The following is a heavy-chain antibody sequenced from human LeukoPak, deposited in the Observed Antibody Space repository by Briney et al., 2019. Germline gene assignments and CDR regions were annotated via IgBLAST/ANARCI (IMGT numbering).Heavy chain of an antibody. CDR3: ARDRSYYLFDY. CDR2: IYYSGST. V-gene: IGHV4-39*07. D-gene: IGHD3-10*01. Sequence: SETLSLTCTVSGGSISSSSYYWGWIRQPPGKGLEWIGSIYYSGSTYYNPSLKSRVTISVDTSKNQFSLKLSSVTAADTAVYYCARDRSYYLFDYWGQGTLVTVSS. J-gene: IGHJ4*02. CDR1: GGSISSSSYY.